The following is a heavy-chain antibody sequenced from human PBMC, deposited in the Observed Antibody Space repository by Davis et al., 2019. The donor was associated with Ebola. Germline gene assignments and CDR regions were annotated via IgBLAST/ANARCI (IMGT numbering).Heavy chain of an antibody. CDR3: AKDHLFGVVIPGNWFDP. Sequence: GESLKTPCAASGFTLSSYWMSWVRQAPGTGLEWVAVIWYDGSNKYYADSVKGRFTISRDNSKNTLYLQMNSLRAEDTAVYYCAKDHLFGVVIPGNWFDPWGQGTLVTVSS. D-gene: IGHD3-3*01. J-gene: IGHJ5*02. CDR1: GFTLSSYW. V-gene: IGHV3-33*06. CDR2: IWYDGSNK.